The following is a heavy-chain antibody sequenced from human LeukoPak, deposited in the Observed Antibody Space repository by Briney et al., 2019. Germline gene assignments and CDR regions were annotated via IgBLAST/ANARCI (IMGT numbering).Heavy chain of an antibody. D-gene: IGHD3-22*01. CDR1: GGSISSSSYY. Sequence: ASETLSLTCTVSGGSISSSSYYWGWIRQPPGKGLEWIGSIYYSGSTYYNPSLKSRVTISVDTSKNQFSLKLSSVTAADTAVYYCAREGSSGYIPDYWGQGTLVTVSS. J-gene: IGHJ4*02. V-gene: IGHV4-39*07. CDR2: IYYSGST. CDR3: AREGSSGYIPDY.